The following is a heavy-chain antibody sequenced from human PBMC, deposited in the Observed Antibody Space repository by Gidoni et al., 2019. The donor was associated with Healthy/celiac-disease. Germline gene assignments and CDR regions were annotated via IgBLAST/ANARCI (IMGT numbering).Heavy chain of an antibody. J-gene: IGHJ6*02. V-gene: IGHV1-69*01. CDR2: IIPIFGTA. D-gene: IGHD3-22*01. CDR3: ARVAYDSSGYYYPTSKYYYYGMDV. CDR1: GGTFSSYA. Sequence: QVQLVQSGAEVKKPGSSVKVSCKASGGTFSSYAISWLRQAPGQGLEWMGGIIPIFGTANYAQKFQGRVTITADESTSTAYMELSSLRSEDTAVYYCARVAYDSSGYYYPTSKYYYYGMDVWGQGTTVTVSS.